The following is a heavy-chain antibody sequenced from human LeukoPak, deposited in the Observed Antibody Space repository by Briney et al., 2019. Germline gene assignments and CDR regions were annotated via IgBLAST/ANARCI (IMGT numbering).Heavy chain of an antibody. CDR2: ISGSGSAT. CDR3: AKTEAPAAIRAGSDY. CDR1: GFTFSNYG. V-gene: IGHV3-23*01. J-gene: IGHJ4*02. D-gene: IGHD2-2*02. Sequence: GESLRLSCAASGFTFSNYGMSWVRQAPGKGLEWVSTISGSGSATYNAGSVKGRFTTSRDNSNNTLYLQMNSLRAEDTAVYYCAKTEAPAAIRAGSDYWGQGTLVTVSS.